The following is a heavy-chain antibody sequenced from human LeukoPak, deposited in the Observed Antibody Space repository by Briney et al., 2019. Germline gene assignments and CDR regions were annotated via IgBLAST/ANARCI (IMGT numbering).Heavy chain of an antibody. D-gene: IGHD2-21*01. Sequence: SETLSLTCTVSGGSISSSSYYWGWIRQPPGKGLEWIGSIYYSGSTYYNPSLKSGVTISVDTSKNQFSLKLSAVTAADTAVYYCARHTRVEHIVVSGTFDYWGQRTLVTVSS. CDR3: ARHTRVEHIVVSGTFDY. CDR2: IYYSGST. CDR1: GGSISSSSYY. V-gene: IGHV4-39*01. J-gene: IGHJ4*02.